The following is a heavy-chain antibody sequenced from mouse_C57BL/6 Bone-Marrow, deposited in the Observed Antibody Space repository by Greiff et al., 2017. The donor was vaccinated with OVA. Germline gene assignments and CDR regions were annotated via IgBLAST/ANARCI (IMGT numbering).Heavy chain of an antibody. V-gene: IGHV1-55*01. CDR2: IYPGSGST. CDR3: ARSPYDYDDVYWYFDV. J-gene: IGHJ1*03. CDR1: GYTFTSYW. Sequence: QVQLQQPGAELVKPGASVKMSCKASGYTFTSYWITWVKQRPGQGLEWIGDIYPGSGSTNYKGRLRSKATLTVDTSSSTAYMQLSSLTSEDSAVYYCARSPYDYDDVYWYFDVWGTGTTVTVSS. D-gene: IGHD2-4*01.